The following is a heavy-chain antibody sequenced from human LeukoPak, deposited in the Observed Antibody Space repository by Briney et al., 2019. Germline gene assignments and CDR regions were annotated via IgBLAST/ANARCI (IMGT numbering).Heavy chain of an antibody. D-gene: IGHD6-19*01. Sequence: SETLSLTCAVYGGSFSGYYWSWIRQPPGKGLEWIGEINHSGSTNYNPSLKSRVTMSVDTSKNNFSLKLSSVTAADTAVYYCARQPAPYSSGWHDGFHIWGQGAMVTVSA. V-gene: IGHV4-34*01. CDR3: ARQPAPYSSGWHDGFHI. CDR2: INHSGST. J-gene: IGHJ3*02. CDR1: GGSFSGYY.